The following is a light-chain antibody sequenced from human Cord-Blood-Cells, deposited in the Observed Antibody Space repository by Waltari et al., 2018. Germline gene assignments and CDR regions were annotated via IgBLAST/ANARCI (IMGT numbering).Light chain of an antibody. CDR2: QDS. J-gene: IGLJ1*01. V-gene: IGLV3-1*01. CDR3: QAWDSSTGV. CDR1: NLGDKY. Sequence: SYELTQPPSVSVSPGQTASITCSAANLGDKYACWYQQKPGHSPVLVIYQDSKRPPGIPERFSGSNSGNTATLTISGTQAMDEADYYCQAWDSSTGVFGTGTKVTVL.